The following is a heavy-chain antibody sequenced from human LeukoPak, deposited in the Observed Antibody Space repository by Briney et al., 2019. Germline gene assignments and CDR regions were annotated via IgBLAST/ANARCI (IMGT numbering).Heavy chain of an antibody. CDR1: GFTFSTYA. Sequence: GGSLRLSCVASGFTFSTYAMSWVRQAPGKGLEWVSIISGNGGNKFYADAVKGRFTISRDNSKNTLYLQMNSLRLDDTSEYYCAEDQKLQPFHYWGQGTLVTVSS. CDR3: AEDQKLQPFHY. CDR2: ISGNGGNK. D-gene: IGHD2-15*01. J-gene: IGHJ4*02. V-gene: IGHV3-23*01.